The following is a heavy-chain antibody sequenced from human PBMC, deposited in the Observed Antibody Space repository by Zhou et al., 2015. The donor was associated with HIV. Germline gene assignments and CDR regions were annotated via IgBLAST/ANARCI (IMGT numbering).Heavy chain of an antibody. CDR1: GFTFNTYG. D-gene: IGHD3-3*01. Sequence: QVQLVESGGGVVQPGRSLRLSCAASGFTFNTYGMHWVRQAPGKGLEWLAIILYDGTNKYYADSVKGRCTISRDNANKSLFLQLNSLRADDTAVYYCARAPLITVFGMPNAFDIWGQGTAVTVSS. CDR3: ARAPLITVFGMPNAFDI. J-gene: IGHJ3*02. CDR2: ILYDGTNK. V-gene: IGHV3-33*05.